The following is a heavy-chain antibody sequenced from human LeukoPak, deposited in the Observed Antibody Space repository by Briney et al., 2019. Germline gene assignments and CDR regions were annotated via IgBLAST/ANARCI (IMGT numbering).Heavy chain of an antibody. J-gene: IGHJ3*02. CDR3: AKERNDCSGGSCYYLDAFDI. D-gene: IGHD2-15*01. CDR2: MWYDGSNK. Sequence: PGGSLRLSCVASGFTLSSYGVHWVRQAPGKGLEWVAVMWYDGSNKYYAGSVKGRFTISRDNSKNTLYLQMNSLRAEDTAVYYCAKERNDCSGGSCYYLDAFDIWGQGTMVTVSS. V-gene: IGHV3-33*06. CDR1: GFTLSSYG.